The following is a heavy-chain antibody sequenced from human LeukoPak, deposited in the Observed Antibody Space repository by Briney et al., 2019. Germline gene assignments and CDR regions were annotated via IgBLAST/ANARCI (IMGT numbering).Heavy chain of an antibody. D-gene: IGHD2-8*01. V-gene: IGHV3-64*01. Sequence: GGSLRLSCAASGFAFSSYAMHWVRQAPGKGLEYVSAISSNGGSTYYANSVKGRFTISRDNSKNTLYLQMGSLRAEDMAVYYCARGYCTNGVCYPFFDYWGQGTLVTVSS. CDR2: ISSNGGST. J-gene: IGHJ4*02. CDR1: GFAFSSYA. CDR3: ARGYCTNGVCYPFFDY.